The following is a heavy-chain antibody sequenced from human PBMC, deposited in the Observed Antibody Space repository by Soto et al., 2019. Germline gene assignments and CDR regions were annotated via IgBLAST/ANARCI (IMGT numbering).Heavy chain of an antibody. J-gene: IGHJ4*02. D-gene: IGHD1-26*01. CDR2: VIPLFGTP. Sequence: QVHLVQSGAEVKKPGSSVKVSCKASGDTFTKYGISWVRQAPGQGLEWMGGVIPLFGTPNYAQRFQDRVTITADPSTTTAYLDLASLTSEDTAMYFCAREFELSGSYFFDHWGQRTLISVSS. CDR1: GDTFTKYG. V-gene: IGHV1-69*01. CDR3: AREFELSGSYFFDH.